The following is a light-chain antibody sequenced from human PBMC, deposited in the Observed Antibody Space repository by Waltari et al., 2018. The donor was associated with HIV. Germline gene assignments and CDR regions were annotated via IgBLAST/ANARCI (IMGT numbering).Light chain of an antibody. CDR2: EVS. CDR1: SSDVGGYNL. J-gene: IGLJ2*01. V-gene: IGLV2-23*02. Sequence: QSALTQPASVSGSPGQSITIPCTGTSSDVGGYNLVSWYQQHPGKAPKLMIDEVSKRPSVVSSLFSGAKSGNTASLTISGLQAEDEADYYCCAYAGSTTYVIFGGGTKLTVL. CDR3: CAYAGSTTYVI.